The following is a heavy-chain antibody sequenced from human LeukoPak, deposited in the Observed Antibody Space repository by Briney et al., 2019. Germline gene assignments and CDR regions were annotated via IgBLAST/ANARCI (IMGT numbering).Heavy chain of an antibody. CDR1: GYTFTGYY. CDR3: ARDGNYDSSGYFAY. D-gene: IGHD3-22*01. V-gene: IGHV1-2*02. CDR2: INPNSGGT. J-gene: IGHJ4*02. Sequence: ASVKVSCKASGYTFTGYYMHWVRQAPGQGLEWMGWINPNSGGTNYAQKFQGRVTMTRDTSISTAYMELGRLRSDDTAVYYCARDGNYDSSGYFAYWGQGTLVTVSS.